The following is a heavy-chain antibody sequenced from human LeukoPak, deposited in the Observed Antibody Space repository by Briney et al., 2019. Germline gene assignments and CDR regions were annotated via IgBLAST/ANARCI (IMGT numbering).Heavy chain of an antibody. CDR1: GLTVRSNY. CDR2: LYTDTTT. V-gene: IGHV3-66*01. J-gene: IGHJ5*02. Sequence: PGGSLRLSCAASGLTVRSNYMNWVRQAPGKGLEWVSVLYTDTTTYYADSVKGRFTISRDNSKNTLYMEMNSLRAEDTAVYYCARGGYYDSSGYFGWFDPWGQGTLVTVSS. D-gene: IGHD3-22*01. CDR3: ARGGYYDSSGYFGWFDP.